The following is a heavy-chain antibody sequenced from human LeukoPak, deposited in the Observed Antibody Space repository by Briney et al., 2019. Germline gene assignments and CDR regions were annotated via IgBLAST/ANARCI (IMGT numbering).Heavy chain of an antibody. D-gene: IGHD3-3*01. V-gene: IGHV4-59*01. CDR2: IYYSGST. CDR1: GGSISSYY. Sequence: PSETLSLTCTVSGGSISSYYWSWIRQPPGKGLEWIGYIYYSGSTNYNPSLKSRVTISVDTSKNQFSLKLSSVTAADTAVYYCARGPWGGRGNFWSGYSNDAFDIWGQGTMVTVSS. J-gene: IGHJ3*02. CDR3: ARGPWGGRGNFWSGYSNDAFDI.